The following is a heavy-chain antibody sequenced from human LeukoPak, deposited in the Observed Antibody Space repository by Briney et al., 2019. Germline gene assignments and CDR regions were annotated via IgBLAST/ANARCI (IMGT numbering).Heavy chain of an antibody. J-gene: IGHJ4*02. D-gene: IGHD2-2*01. Sequence: GASVKVSCKASGYTFTSYAMNWVRQAPGQGLEWMGWISAYNGDTNYVQKLQGRITMTTDTSTSTAYMELRSLRSDDTAVYYCARDVFESDANSGDGFDYWGQGTLVTVSS. CDR1: GYTFTSYA. V-gene: IGHV1-18*01. CDR2: ISAYNGDT. CDR3: ARDVFESDANSGDGFDY.